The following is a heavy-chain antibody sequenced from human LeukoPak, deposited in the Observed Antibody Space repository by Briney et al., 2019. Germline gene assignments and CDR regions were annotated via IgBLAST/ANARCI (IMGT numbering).Heavy chain of an antibody. Sequence: PGGSLRLSCAASGFTFSTYAMSWVRRAPGKGLEWVSVFSGSGGRTYYADSVKGRFTVSRDKSKNTLYLQMGSLRAEDTAVYYCAKSDYDSSGFDLYYFDYWGQGTLVTVSS. J-gene: IGHJ4*02. D-gene: IGHD3-22*01. CDR1: GFTFSTYA. V-gene: IGHV3-23*01. CDR2: FSGSGGRT. CDR3: AKSDYDSSGFDLYYFDY.